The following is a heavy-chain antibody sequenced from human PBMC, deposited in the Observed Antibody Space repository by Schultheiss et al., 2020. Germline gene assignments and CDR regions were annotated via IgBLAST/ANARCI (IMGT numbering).Heavy chain of an antibody. Sequence: GESLKISCAASGFTFSSYSMNWVRQAPGKGLEWVSSISSSSSYIYYADSVKGRFTISRDNAKNSLYLQMNSLRAEDTAVYYCARSWRGYSYGGNGNFDYWGKGTLVTVSS. CDR2: ISSSSSYI. CDR3: ARSWRGYSYGGNGNFDY. D-gene: IGHD5-18*01. V-gene: IGHV3-21*01. CDR1: GFTFSSYS. J-gene: IGHJ4*02.